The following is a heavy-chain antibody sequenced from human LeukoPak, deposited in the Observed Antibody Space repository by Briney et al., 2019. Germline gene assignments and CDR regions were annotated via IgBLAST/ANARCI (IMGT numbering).Heavy chain of an antibody. J-gene: IGHJ4*02. D-gene: IGHD2-2*01. CDR2: ISGSGGTT. CDR3: VRVYCGSTSCSDYFDY. Sequence: PGGSLRLSCAASGFTFSAFEMNWVRQAPGKGLEWLSYISGSGGTTLYADSVKGRFTISRDNAKNSLYLQMNSLRVEDTAVYYCVRVYCGSTSCSDYFDYWGQGTLVTVSS. V-gene: IGHV3-48*03. CDR1: GFTFSAFE.